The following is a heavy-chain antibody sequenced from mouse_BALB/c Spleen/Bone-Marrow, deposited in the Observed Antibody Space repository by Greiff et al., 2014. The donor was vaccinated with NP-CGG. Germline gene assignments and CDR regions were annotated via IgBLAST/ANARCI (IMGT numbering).Heavy chain of an antibody. V-gene: IGHV1S41*01. CDR3: ARYDYAIDY. CDR1: GYSFASYW. Sequence: DLVKPGASVKLSCKASGYSFASYWINWLKQRPGQGLEWIGRLAPGSGSTYYNEMFKGKATLTADTSSSTAYIQLSSPSSEDSAVYFCARYDYAIDYWGQGTSVTVSS. D-gene: IGHD2-3*01. J-gene: IGHJ4*01. CDR2: LAPGSGST.